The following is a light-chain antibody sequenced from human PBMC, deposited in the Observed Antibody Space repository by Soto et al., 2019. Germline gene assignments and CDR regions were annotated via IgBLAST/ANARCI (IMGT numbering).Light chain of an antibody. Sequence: QSVLTQPPSASGTPGQSVTISCSGSSSNIGSNTVTWYQQLPGTAPKLLLYSNNLRPSGVPDRFSGSKSGTSASLAINGLQSEDEADYYCAAWDDSLTVVFGGGTKLPS. CDR1: SSNIGSNT. CDR2: SNN. J-gene: IGLJ2*01. V-gene: IGLV1-44*01. CDR3: AAWDDSLTVV.